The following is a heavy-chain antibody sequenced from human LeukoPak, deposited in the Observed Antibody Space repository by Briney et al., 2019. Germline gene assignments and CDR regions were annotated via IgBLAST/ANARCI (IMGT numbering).Heavy chain of an antibody. D-gene: IGHD3-10*01. Sequence: GGSLRLSCAASGFTFSSYGMHWVRQAPGKGLEWVAVISYDGSNKYYADSVKGRFTISRDNSKNTLYLQMNSLRAEDTAVYYCAKAREYVLYYGMDVWGQGTTVTVSS. CDR2: ISYDGSNK. CDR1: GFTFSSYG. CDR3: AKAREYVLYYGMDV. J-gene: IGHJ6*02. V-gene: IGHV3-30*18.